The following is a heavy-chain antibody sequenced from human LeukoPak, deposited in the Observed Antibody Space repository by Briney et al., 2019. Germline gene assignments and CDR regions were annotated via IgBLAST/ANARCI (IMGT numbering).Heavy chain of an antibody. V-gene: IGHV3-15*01. CDR2: IRGQSNGGTT. CDR3: TTWTGGVVVTN. CDR1: GFTFSNAW. J-gene: IGHJ4*02. D-gene: IGHD2-2*01. Sequence: GGSLRLSCAASGFTFSNAWMSWVRQAPGKGLEWVGRIRGQSNGGTTDYAAPVKGRFTISRDDSKNTLYLQLNSLKTDDTAVYYCTTWTGGVVVTNWGQGTLVTVSS.